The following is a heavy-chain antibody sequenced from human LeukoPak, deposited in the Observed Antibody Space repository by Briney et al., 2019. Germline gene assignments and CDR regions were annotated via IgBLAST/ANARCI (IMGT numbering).Heavy chain of an antibody. D-gene: IGHD6-13*01. V-gene: IGHV3-43*01. J-gene: IGHJ4*02. Sequence: GGSLRLSCAASGFTFDDYTMHWVRQAPGKGLEWVSLISWDGGSTYYADSVKGRFTISRDNSKNSLYLQMNSLRVEDTAVYYCARGGPNLYSSSWYGGFDYWGQGTLVTVSS. CDR2: ISWDGGST. CDR1: GFTFDDYT. CDR3: ARGGPNLYSSSWYGGFDY.